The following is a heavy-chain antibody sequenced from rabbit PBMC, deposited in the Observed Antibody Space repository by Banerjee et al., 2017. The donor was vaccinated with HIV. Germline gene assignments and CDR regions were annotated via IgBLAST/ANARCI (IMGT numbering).Heavy chain of an antibody. CDR2: IYAGDGNT. V-gene: IGHV1S45*01. J-gene: IGHJ4*01. CDR3: ARDLSATVGYGYNL. Sequence: QEQLEESGGDLVKPEGSLTLTCTASGFDISSSSWICWVRQAPGKGLELIACIYAGDGNTWYASWAKGRFTISKTSSTTVTLQMTSLTAADTATYFCARDLSATVGYGYNLWGPGTWSPS. D-gene: IGHD6-1*01. CDR1: GFDISSSSW.